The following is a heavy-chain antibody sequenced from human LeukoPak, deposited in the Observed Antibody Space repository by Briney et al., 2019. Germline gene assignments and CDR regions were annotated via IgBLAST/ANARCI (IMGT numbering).Heavy chain of an antibody. D-gene: IGHD6-13*01. Sequence: GGSLRLSCAASVSTFSSYAMGWVRQAPGKGLEWVSTISASGGSTFYADSVRGRFTISRDNSKNTLYLQVSSLRAEDTALYYWRMQVAAAGINYWGQGTLVTVSS. V-gene: IGHV3-23*01. CDR3: RMQVAAAGINY. J-gene: IGHJ4*02. CDR2: ISASGGST. CDR1: VSTFSSYA.